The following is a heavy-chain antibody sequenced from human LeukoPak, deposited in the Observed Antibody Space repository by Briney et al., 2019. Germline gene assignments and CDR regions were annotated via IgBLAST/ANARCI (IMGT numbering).Heavy chain of an antibody. Sequence: PGGSLRLSCAASGFTFSTYSMNWVRQAPGKGLEWVSSISSSSGYIYYTDSVKGRFTISRDNAKNSLYLQMNSLRAEDTAVYYCARDSSTIIDYWGQGTLVTVSS. V-gene: IGHV3-21*01. D-gene: IGHD2-2*01. CDR1: GFTFSTYS. CDR2: ISSSSGYI. J-gene: IGHJ4*02. CDR3: ARDSSTIIDY.